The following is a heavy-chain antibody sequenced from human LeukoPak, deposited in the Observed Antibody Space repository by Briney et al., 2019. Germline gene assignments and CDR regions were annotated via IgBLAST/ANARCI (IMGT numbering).Heavy chain of an antibody. J-gene: IGHJ5*02. CDR3: ARDSSRPSYYYDSSGYSP. CDR2: ISHYTGNT. CDR1: GYTFTSYG. Sequence: ASVKVSCKASGYTFTSYGISWVRQAPGQGLEWMGWISHYTGNTNYAQNLQDRVTMTTDTSTSTAYMELRSLRSDDTAVYYCARDSSRPSYYYDSSGYSPWGQGTLVTVSS. V-gene: IGHV1-18*01. D-gene: IGHD3-22*01.